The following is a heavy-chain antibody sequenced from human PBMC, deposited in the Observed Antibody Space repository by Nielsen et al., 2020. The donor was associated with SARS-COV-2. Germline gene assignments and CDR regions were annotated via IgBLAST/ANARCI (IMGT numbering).Heavy chain of an antibody. CDR2: IHHSGST. CDR1: GASISSDGYY. V-gene: IGHV4-31*03. CDR3: ARDNGYMDV. J-gene: IGHJ6*03. Sequence: SETLSLTCTVSGASISSDGYYWTWIRQLPGKGLEWIGYIHHSGSTHYNPSLKSRVTISDDTSKNQFSLELYSVTATDTAVYYCARDNGYMDVWGKGTTVTVSS.